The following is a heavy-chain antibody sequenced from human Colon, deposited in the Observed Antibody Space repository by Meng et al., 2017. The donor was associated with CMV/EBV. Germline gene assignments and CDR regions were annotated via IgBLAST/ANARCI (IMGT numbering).Heavy chain of an antibody. Sequence: SETLSLTCTVSGGSVSSGSYYWSWIRQPPGKGLEWIGYIYYSGSNKYNPSLKSRVTMSVDTSKNQFSLKLNSVTAADTAVYYCVKGRGYYDSSGHYAGFDPWGQGVLVTVSS. CDR1: GGSVSSGSYY. J-gene: IGHJ5*02. CDR3: VKGRGYYDSSGHYAGFDP. V-gene: IGHV4-61*01. D-gene: IGHD3-22*01. CDR2: IYYSGSN.